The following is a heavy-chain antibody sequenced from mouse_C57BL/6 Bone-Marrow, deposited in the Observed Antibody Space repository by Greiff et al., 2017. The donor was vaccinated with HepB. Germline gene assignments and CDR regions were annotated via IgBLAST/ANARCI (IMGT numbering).Heavy chain of an antibody. D-gene: IGHD1-1*01. V-gene: IGHV5-12*01. CDR2: ISNGGGST. CDR1: GFTFSDYY. Sequence: EVKLVESGGGLVQPGGSLKLSCAASGFTFSDYYMYWVRQTPEKRLEWVAYISNGGGSTYYPDTVQGRFTISRDNAKNTRYLQMSRLKSEDTAMYYCARQVTTVVAPLGFDVWGTGTTVTVSS. CDR3: ARQVTTVVAPLGFDV. J-gene: IGHJ1*03.